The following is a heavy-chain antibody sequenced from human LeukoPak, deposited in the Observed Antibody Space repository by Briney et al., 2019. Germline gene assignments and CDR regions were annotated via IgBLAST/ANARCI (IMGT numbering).Heavy chain of an antibody. CDR3: ARVRGSYSVDY. J-gene: IGHJ4*02. CDR1: GFTFSDYY. CDR2: ISSSGTGA. Sequence: GGSLRLSCAASGFTFSDYYMTWIRQAPGKGLEWISYISSSGTGAYYSDSVRGRFTISRDTAKNSLHLQMNSLRAEDTAVYYCARVRGSYSVDYWGQGTLVTVSS. V-gene: IGHV3-11*04. D-gene: IGHD1-26*01.